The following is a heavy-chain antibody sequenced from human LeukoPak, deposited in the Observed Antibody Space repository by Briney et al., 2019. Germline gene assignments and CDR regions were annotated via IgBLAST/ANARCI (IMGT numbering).Heavy chain of an antibody. Sequence: SETLSLTCTVSGGSISSYYWSWIRQPPGKELEWIGYIYYTGSTNYNPSLKSRVTISVDTSKNQFSLKLSSVTAADTAVYYCARGGDGYPYFDYWGQGTLVTVSS. J-gene: IGHJ4*02. D-gene: IGHD5-24*01. CDR2: IYYTGST. CDR3: ARGGDGYPYFDY. V-gene: IGHV4-59*01. CDR1: GGSISSYY.